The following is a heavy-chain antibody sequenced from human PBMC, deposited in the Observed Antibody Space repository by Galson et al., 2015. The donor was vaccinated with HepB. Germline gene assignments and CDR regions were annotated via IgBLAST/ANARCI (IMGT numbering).Heavy chain of an antibody. Sequence: SLRLSCAASGFTFSSYGMHWVRQAPSKGLEWVAVISYDGSNKYYADSVKGRFTISGDNSKNTLYLQVNSLRAEDTAVYYCAWELAWGRGTLVTVSS. D-gene: IGHD6-6*01. J-gene: IGHJ5*02. V-gene: IGHV3-30*03. CDR1: GFTFSSYG. CDR2: ISYDGSNK. CDR3: AWELA.